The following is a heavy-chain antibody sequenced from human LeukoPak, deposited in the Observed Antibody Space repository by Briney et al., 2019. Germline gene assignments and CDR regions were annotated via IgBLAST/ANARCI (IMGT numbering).Heavy chain of an antibody. J-gene: IGHJ4*02. D-gene: IGHD3-22*01. CDR1: GYTFTGYY. CDR3: AREGYMGVGYYDSSGYYGDY. Sequence: ASVKVSCTASGYTFTGYYMHWVRQAPGQGLEWMGWINPNSGGTNYAQKFQGWATMTRDTSISTAYMELSRLRSDDTAVYYCAREGYMGVGYYDSSGYYGDYWGQGTLVTVSS. CDR2: INPNSGGT. V-gene: IGHV1-2*04.